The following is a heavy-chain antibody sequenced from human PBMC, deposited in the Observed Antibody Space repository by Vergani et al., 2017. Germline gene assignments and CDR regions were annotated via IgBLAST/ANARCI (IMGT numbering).Heavy chain of an antibody. CDR2: IRSKANSYAT. V-gene: IGHV3-73*01. J-gene: IGHJ4*02. D-gene: IGHD6-13*01. CDR1: GFTFSGSA. Sequence: VQLVESGGGLVQPGGSLKLSCAASGFTFSGSAMHWVRQASGKGLEWVGRIRSKANSYATAYAASVKGRFTISRDDSKNTAYLQMNSLKTEDTAVYYCTSRHPGIAAAGTNYWGQGTLVTVSS. CDR3: TSRHPGIAAAGTNY.